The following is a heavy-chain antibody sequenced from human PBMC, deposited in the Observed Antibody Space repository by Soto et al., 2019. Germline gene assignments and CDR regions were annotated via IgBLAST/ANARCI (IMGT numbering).Heavy chain of an antibody. CDR2: IIPIFGTA. V-gene: IGHV1-69*12. D-gene: IGHD5-12*01. CDR1: GGTFSSYT. J-gene: IGHJ2*01. CDR3: ARGNHRWLQLWYFDL. Sequence: QVQLVQSGAEVKKPGSSVTVSCKASGGTFSSYTISWVRQAPGQGLEWMGGIIPIFGTANYAQKFQDRVTITADESTSTAYMELSSLRSEDTAVYYCARGNHRWLQLWYFDLWGRGTLVTVSS.